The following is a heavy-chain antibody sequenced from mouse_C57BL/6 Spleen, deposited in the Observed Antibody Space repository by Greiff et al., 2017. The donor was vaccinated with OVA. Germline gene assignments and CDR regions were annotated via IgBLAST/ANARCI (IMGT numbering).Heavy chain of an antibody. J-gene: IGHJ4*01. CDR3: GTGVATDYAMDY. V-gene: IGHV5-4*01. Sequence: DVQLVESGGGLVKPGGSLKLSCAASGFTFSSYAMSWVRQTPEKRLEWVATISDGGSYTYYPDNVKGRFTISRDNAKNNLYLQMSHLKSEDTAMYYCGTGVATDYAMDYWGQGTSVTVSS. D-gene: IGHD1-1*01. CDR1: GFTFSSYA. CDR2: ISDGGSYT.